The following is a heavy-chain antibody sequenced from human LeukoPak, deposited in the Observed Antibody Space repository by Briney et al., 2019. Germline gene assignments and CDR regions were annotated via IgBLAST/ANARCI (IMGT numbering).Heavy chain of an antibody. J-gene: IGHJ6*04. V-gene: IGHV5-51*01. D-gene: IGHD3-10*01. CDR3: ATSSPGTGMDV. CDR1: GTSFTSYW. CDR2: IYPGDSDT. Sequence: GASLQISCKGSGTSFTSYWIGWVRPLPGKGLEWMGIIYPGDSDTRYSPSFQGQVTISADKSISTAYLQWSSLKAPDTAMYYCATSSPGTGMDVWGKGTTVTVSS.